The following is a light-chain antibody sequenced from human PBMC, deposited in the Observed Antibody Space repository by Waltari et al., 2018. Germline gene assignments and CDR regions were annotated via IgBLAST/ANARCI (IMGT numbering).Light chain of an antibody. Sequence: SYELTQPPSVSVSPGQTASITCSGAKLGDKYACWYQQKPGQSPVLVIYQDSKRPSGIPERFSGSNSGNTATLTISGTQAMDEADYYCQAWDSSIYVFGTGTKVTVL. V-gene: IGLV3-1*01. CDR3: QAWDSSIYV. J-gene: IGLJ1*01. CDR2: QDS. CDR1: KLGDKY.